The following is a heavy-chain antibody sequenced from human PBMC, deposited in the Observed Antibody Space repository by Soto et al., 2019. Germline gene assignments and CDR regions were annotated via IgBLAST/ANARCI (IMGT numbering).Heavy chain of an antibody. D-gene: IGHD2-15*01. CDR3: ARDFATHCSGSTCYPYAY. CDR1: GFTFNTFW. V-gene: IGHV3-7*03. J-gene: IGHJ4*02. CDR2: IKHDGSET. Sequence: GGSLRLSCAASGFTFNTFWMSWVRQSQGKGLEWVANIKHDGSETYYVDSVKGRFTISRDNAKNSLFLQMNTLRTEDTAVYYCARDFATHCSGSTCYPYAYWGQGALVTVSS.